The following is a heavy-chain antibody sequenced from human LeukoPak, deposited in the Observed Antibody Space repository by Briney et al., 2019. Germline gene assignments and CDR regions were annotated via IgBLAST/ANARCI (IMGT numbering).Heavy chain of an antibody. J-gene: IGHJ4*02. CDR1: GGSISSYY. Sequence: SETLSLTCTVSGGSISSYYWSWIRQPPGKGLEWIGYIYYSGSTNYNPSLKSRVTISVDTSKNQFFLKLSSVTAADTAVYYCARVPDYYGSGSYSALDYWGQGTLVTVSS. CDR2: IYYSGST. D-gene: IGHD3-10*01. V-gene: IGHV4-59*01. CDR3: ARVPDYYGSGSYSALDY.